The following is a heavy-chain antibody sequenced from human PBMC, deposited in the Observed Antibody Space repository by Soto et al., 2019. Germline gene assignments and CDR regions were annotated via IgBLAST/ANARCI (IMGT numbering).Heavy chain of an antibody. D-gene: IGHD3-10*01. V-gene: IGHV1-3*01. Sequence: GASVKVSWKASGYTFTSYGMHLVRQAPGQRLEWMGWINAGNGNTKYSQKFQGRVTITRDTSASTAYMELSGLRSEDTAVYYCARGLGGARTYFDYWGQGTLVTVS. J-gene: IGHJ4*02. CDR1: GYTFTSYG. CDR3: ARGLGGARTYFDY. CDR2: INAGNGNT.